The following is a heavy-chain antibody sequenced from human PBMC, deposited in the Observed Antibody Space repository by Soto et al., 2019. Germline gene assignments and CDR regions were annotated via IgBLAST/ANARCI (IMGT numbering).Heavy chain of an antibody. CDR3: VRLVGNSWLDH. J-gene: IGHJ4*02. CDR2: TYYRSQWHY. D-gene: IGHD3-9*01. CDR1: GDSVSSNSAV. Sequence: PSQTLSLTCAISGDSVSSNSAVWNWIRQSPSRGLEWLGRTYYRSQWHYEYAVFVQSRISIDPDTSKNQFSLQLSSVTPEDTAVYYCVRLVGNSWLDHWGQGTLVTVSS. V-gene: IGHV6-1*01.